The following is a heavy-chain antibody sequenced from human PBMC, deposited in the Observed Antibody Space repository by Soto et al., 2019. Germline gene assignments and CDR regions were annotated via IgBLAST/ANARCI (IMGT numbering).Heavy chain of an antibody. D-gene: IGHD1-26*01. CDR3: ARSSGSPYYFDL. V-gene: IGHV4-34*01. CDR2: IHHSGST. Sequence: QVQLQQWGAGLLKPSETLSLVCAVYGGSFSGYYWSWIRQTPGKGLEWLGEIHHSGSTNYNPSLKGRVSLSVDMSKDQFSLKLASVTAAYSAVYFFARSSGSPYYFDLWGQGTQVTVSS. CDR1: GGSFSGYY. J-gene: IGHJ4*02.